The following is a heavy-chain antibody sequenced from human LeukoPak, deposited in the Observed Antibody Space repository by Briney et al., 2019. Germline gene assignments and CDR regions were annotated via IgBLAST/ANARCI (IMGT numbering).Heavy chain of an antibody. J-gene: IGHJ4*02. CDR1: GYTFTGYY. CDR2: MNPNRGDT. CDR3: GRRRIDCSDTGCYVDY. V-gene: IGHV1-2*02. Sequence: ASVKVSCKASGYTFTGYYIHWMRQAPGQGLEWMGWMNPNRGDTSYAQKFQGRVTMTRDTPINTAYMELSGLTSDDTAVYYCGRRRIDCSDTGCYVDYWGQGTLVTVSS. D-gene: IGHD2-15*01.